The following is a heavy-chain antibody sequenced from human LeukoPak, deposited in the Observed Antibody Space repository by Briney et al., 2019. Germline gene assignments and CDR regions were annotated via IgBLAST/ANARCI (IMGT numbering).Heavy chain of an antibody. J-gene: IGHJ3*02. CDR1: GFTFSSYE. CDR2: ISSSGSTI. Sequence: GGSLRLSCAASGFTFSSYEMNWVRQAPGKGLEWVSYISSSGSTIYYADSVKGRFTISRDNAKNSLYLQMNSLRAEDTAVYYCAREYNWKQEGAFDIWGQGQWSPSLQ. D-gene: IGHD1-20*01. V-gene: IGHV3-48*03. CDR3: AREYNWKQEGAFDI.